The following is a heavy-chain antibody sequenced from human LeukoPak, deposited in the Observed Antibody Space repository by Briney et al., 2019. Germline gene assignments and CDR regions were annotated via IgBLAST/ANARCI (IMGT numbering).Heavy chain of an antibody. V-gene: IGHV3-23*01. D-gene: IGHD2-2*02. Sequence: PGGSLRLSCAASGFTFSSYAMSWVRQAPGKGLEWVSAISGSGGSTYYADSVKGRFTISRDNAKNSLYLQMNSLRAEDTAVYYCARYCSSTSCYIGARWLDPWGQGTLVTVSS. CDR3: ARYCSSTSCYIGARWLDP. J-gene: IGHJ5*02. CDR2: ISGSGGST. CDR1: GFTFSSYA.